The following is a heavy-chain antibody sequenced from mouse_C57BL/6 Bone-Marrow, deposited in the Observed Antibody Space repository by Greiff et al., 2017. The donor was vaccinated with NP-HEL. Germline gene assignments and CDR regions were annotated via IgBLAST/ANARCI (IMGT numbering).Heavy chain of an antibody. Sequence: VQLQESGAELVKPGASVKISCKASGYAFRSYWMNGVRQRPGKGLEWIGQIYPGDGDTNYNGKFKGKATLTADNSSSTAYMQLSSLTSEDSAVYFCARGGYWGQGTTLTVSS. CDR1: GYAFRSYW. CDR3: ARGGY. J-gene: IGHJ2*01. V-gene: IGHV1-80*01. CDR2: IYPGDGDT.